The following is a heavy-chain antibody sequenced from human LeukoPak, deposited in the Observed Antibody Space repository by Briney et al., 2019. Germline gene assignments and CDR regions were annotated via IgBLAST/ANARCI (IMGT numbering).Heavy chain of an antibody. D-gene: IGHD3-16*01. Sequence: SETLSLTCTVSSGSVNAYHWSWIRQPPGKGLEWIGYVHHSGTTKYNPSFTSRVTVSIDASKNQFSLNLYSVTTADTAVYYCAREIWGTHDYWGQGTLVTVSS. CDR2: VHHSGTT. CDR3: AREIWGTHDY. V-gene: IGHV4-59*02. J-gene: IGHJ4*02. CDR1: SGSVNAYH.